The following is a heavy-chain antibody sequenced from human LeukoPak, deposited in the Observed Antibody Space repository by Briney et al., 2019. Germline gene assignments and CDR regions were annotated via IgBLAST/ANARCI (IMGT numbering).Heavy chain of an antibody. J-gene: IGHJ4*02. Sequence: GASVKVSCKASGYTFTSYDINWVRQGTGQGLEWMGRMNPNSGNTGYAQKFQGRVTMTRNTSISTAYMELSSLRSEDTAVYYCARGLSSGWYSDYWGQGTLVTVSS. CDR2: MNPNSGNT. CDR1: GYTFTSYD. CDR3: ARGLSSGWYSDY. V-gene: IGHV1-8*01. D-gene: IGHD6-19*01.